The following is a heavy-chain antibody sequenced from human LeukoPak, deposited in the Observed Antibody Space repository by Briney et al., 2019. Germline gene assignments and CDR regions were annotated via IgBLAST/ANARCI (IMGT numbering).Heavy chain of an antibody. Sequence: GGSLRLSCAASGFTVSSNYMSWVRQAPGKGLEWVSVIYSGGSTYYADSVKGRFTISRHNYKNTLYLQMNSLRAEDTAVYYCARVRTDYYYGMDVWGQGTTVTVSS. CDR3: ARVRTDYYYGMDV. J-gene: IGHJ6*02. CDR2: IYSGGST. CDR1: GFTVSSNY. V-gene: IGHV3-53*04. D-gene: IGHD3/OR15-3a*01.